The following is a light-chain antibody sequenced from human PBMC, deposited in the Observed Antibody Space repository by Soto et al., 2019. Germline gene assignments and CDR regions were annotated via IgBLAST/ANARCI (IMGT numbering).Light chain of an antibody. CDR2: AAS. V-gene: IGKV1-12*01. Sequence: DIQMTQPPSSVSASVGSRFTINCRASQGIGRSLAWYQKKQGKAPNLLIYAASTFQSGVPSRLEASGYGTDLTITISSMKNEDFGIYYCQQAKSFTWTFGQGTKVDIK. CDR3: QQAKSFTWT. J-gene: IGKJ1*01. CDR1: QGIGRS.